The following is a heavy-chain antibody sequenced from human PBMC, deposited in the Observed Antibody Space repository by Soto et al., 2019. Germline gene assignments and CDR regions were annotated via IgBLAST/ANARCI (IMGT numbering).Heavy chain of an antibody. CDR1: GFSFSSFA. CDR2: ISGSGGRT. Sequence: GGSLRLSCAASGFSFSSFAMSWVRQAPGKGLEWVSGISGSGGRTYYADSVKGQFTISRDNSNNMVYLQMNSLRAEDTAVYFCAKGMQWLVHLPFDHWGQGTLVTVSS. V-gene: IGHV3-23*01. CDR3: AKGMQWLVHLPFDH. J-gene: IGHJ4*02. D-gene: IGHD6-19*01.